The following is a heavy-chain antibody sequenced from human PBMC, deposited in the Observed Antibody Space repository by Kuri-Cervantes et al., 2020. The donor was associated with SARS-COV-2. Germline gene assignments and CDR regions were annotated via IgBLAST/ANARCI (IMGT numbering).Heavy chain of an antibody. D-gene: IGHD2-2*01. CDR2: IYSGGST. V-gene: IGHV3-53*05. Sequence: GESLKISCAASGFTVSSNYMSWVRQAPGKGLEWVSVIYSGGSTYYADSVKGRFTISRDNSKNTLYLQMNSLRSDDTAVYYCARDLERQGYCSSTSCSIDYWGQGTLVTVSS. J-gene: IGHJ4*02. CDR1: GFTVSSNY. CDR3: ARDLERQGYCSSTSCSIDY.